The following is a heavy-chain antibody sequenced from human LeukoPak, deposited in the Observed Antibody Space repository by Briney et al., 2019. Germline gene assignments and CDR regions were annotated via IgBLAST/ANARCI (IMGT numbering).Heavy chain of an antibody. D-gene: IGHD2-21*02. CDR2: IYYSGST. V-gene: IGHV4-39*07. J-gene: IGHJ4*02. CDR1: GGSISSSSYY. Sequence: PSETLSLTCTVSGGSISSSSYYWGWIRQPPGKGLEWIGSIYYSGSTYYNPSLKSRVTISVDTSKNQFSLKLSSVTAADTAVYYCARAPHIVVVTDWGQGTLVTVSS. CDR3: ARAPHIVVVTD.